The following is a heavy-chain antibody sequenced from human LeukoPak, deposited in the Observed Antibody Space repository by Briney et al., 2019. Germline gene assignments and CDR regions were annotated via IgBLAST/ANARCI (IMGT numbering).Heavy chain of an antibody. D-gene: IGHD1-26*01. CDR2: INQDGSVK. J-gene: IGHJ3*02. CDR1: GFTFSSHW. Sequence: PGGSLRLSCAASGFTFSSHWMSWIRQAPGKGLEWVDNINQDGSVKYYVDSVKGRFTISRDNAKNSLYLQINSLRAEDSAVYYCAREGDYTWSFLIWGQGTMVTVSS. CDR3: AREGDYTWSFLI. V-gene: IGHV3-7*01.